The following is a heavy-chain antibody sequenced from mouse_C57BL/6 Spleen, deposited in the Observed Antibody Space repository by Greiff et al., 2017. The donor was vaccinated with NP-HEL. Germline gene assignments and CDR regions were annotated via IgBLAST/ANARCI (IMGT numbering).Heavy chain of an antibody. CDR2: IRLKSDNYAT. CDR3: TGMTTVVAQYWYFDV. D-gene: IGHD1-1*01. V-gene: IGHV6-3*01. CDR1: GFTFSNYW. J-gene: IGHJ1*03. Sequence: EVKLQESGGGLVQPGGSMKLSCVASGFTFSNYWMNWVRQSPEKGLEWVAQIRLKSDNYATHYAESVKGRFTISRDDSKSSVYLQMNNLRAEDTGMYYCTGMTTVVAQYWYFDVWGTGTTVTVSS.